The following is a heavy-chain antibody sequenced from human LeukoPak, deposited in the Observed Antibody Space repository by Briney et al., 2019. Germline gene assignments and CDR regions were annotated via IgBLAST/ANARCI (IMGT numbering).Heavy chain of an antibody. Sequence: PSETLSLTCAVYGGSFSGYYWSWIRQPPGKGLEWIGEINHSGSTNYNPSLKSRVTISVDTSKNQFSVKLSSVTAADTAVYYCARGRGYSYNIFDYWGQGTLVTVSS. CDR1: GGSFSGYY. CDR2: INHSGST. CDR3: ARGRGYSYNIFDY. D-gene: IGHD5-18*01. V-gene: IGHV4-34*01. J-gene: IGHJ4*02.